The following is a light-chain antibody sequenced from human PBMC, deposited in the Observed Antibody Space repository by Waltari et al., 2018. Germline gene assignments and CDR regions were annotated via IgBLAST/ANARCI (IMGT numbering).Light chain of an antibody. CDR1: NIGTYS. V-gene: IGLV3-21*04. CDR2: YDR. CDR3: HVWHPHGDPVV. J-gene: IGLJ1*01. Sequence: SYVVTQPPSVSVAPGETATITCGGDNIGTYSVHWYQQKAGQAPVLVIFYDRDRPSGIPDRISGYNSGNTATLTISRVEAGDEARYYCHVWHPHGDPVVFGTGTEVTVL.